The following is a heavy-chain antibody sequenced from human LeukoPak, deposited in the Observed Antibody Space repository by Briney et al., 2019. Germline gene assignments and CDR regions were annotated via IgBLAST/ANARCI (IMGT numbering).Heavy chain of an antibody. Sequence: ESGPTLVNPTQTLTLTCAFSGFSLSTSGMCVSWIRQPPGKALEWLALIDWDDDKYYSTSLKTRLTISKDTSKNQVVLTMTNMDPVDTATYCCARIPEDYYGSGSTLGAHYYGMDVWGQGTTVTVSS. V-gene: IGHV2-70*01. CDR1: GFSLSTSGMC. D-gene: IGHD3-10*01. J-gene: IGHJ6*02. CDR3: ARIPEDYYGSGSTLGAHYYGMDV. CDR2: IDWDDDK.